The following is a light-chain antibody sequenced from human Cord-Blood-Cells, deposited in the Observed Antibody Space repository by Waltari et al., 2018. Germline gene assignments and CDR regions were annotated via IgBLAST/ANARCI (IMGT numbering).Light chain of an antibody. CDR3: QQYGSSPRYT. CDR1: QRVSSSY. J-gene: IGKJ2*01. Sequence: EIVLTQSPATLSLSPGERATLSCGASQRVSSSYLARYQQKPGLAPRLLIYDASSRATGIPDRFSGSVSGTDFTLTISRLEPEDFAVYYCQQYGSSPRYTFGQGTKLEIK. V-gene: IGKV3D-20*01. CDR2: DAS.